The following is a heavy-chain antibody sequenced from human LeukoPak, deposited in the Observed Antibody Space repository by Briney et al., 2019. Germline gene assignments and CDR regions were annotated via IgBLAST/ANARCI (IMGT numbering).Heavy chain of an antibody. J-gene: IGHJ4*02. CDR3: ARELALSRGAYNY. V-gene: IGHV3-7*03. CDR1: GFTFSGYY. CDR2: IKQDGSEK. D-gene: IGHD3-16*01. Sequence: GGSLRLSCAASGFTFSGYYMSWVRQAPGKGLEWVATIKQDGSEKYYVDSVKGRFTISRDNAKNSPDLQMNRLRAEDTAVYYCARELALSRGAYNYWGQGTLVTVSS.